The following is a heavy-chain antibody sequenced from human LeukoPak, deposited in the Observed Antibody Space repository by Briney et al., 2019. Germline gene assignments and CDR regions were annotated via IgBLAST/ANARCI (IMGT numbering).Heavy chain of an antibody. V-gene: IGHV3-30*18. J-gene: IGHJ4*02. CDR3: AKDQVEESVTAGPYDY. CDR2: ISSNGNGK. D-gene: IGHD2-2*01. Sequence: GGSLRLACAASGFTFSRYGMHWVRQAPGKGLEWVAVISSNGNGKFYTDSWKGRFTISRDFSKNTLYLQMNRLRAEDTDVYYCAKDQVEESVTAGPYDYWGQGTLVTVSS. CDR1: GFTFSRYG.